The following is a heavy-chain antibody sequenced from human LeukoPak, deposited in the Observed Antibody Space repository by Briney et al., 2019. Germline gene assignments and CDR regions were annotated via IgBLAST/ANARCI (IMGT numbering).Heavy chain of an antibody. Sequence: PGGSLRLSCAASGFTFNTHWMHWVRQAPGKGLVWVSRSNSDERSKNYADSVKGRFTISRDNAKNTLYLQMNSVRVEDTAVYYCARGTGWFDPFDYWGQGTLVTVSS. D-gene: IGHD6-19*01. CDR3: ARGTGWFDPFDY. V-gene: IGHV3-74*01. J-gene: IGHJ4*02. CDR1: GFTFNTHW. CDR2: SNSDERSK.